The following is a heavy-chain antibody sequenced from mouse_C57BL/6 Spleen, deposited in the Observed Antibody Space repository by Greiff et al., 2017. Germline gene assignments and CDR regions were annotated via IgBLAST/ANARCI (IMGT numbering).Heavy chain of an antibody. CDR2: ISSGGDSI. CDR1: GFTFSGYA. Sequence: EVKLVESGEGLVKPGGSLKLSCAASGFTFSGYAMSWVRQTPEKRLEWVAYISSGGDSIYYADTVKGRFTISRDNARNTLYLQMSSLKSEDTAMXYCRRGGSFYSTRDFDYWGQGTTVTVSA. J-gene: IGHJ2*01. CDR3: RRGGSFYSTRDFDY. V-gene: IGHV5-9-1*02. D-gene: IGHD1-1*01.